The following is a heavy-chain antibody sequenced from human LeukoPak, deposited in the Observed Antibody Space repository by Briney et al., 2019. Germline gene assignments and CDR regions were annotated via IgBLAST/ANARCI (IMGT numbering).Heavy chain of an antibody. CDR3: AKRGIVIRAVIIIGFHKEAYYFDY. Sequence: PGGSLRLSCAASGFTFSSYEMNWVRQAPGKGLEWVSYISSSGSTIYYADSVKGRFIISRDTSKNTVYLQMNSLRVEDTAVYFCAKRGIVIRAVIIIGFHKEAYYFDYWGQGILVTVSS. D-gene: IGHD3-10*01. V-gene: IGHV3-48*03. CDR1: GFTFSSYE. CDR2: ISSSGSTI. J-gene: IGHJ4*02.